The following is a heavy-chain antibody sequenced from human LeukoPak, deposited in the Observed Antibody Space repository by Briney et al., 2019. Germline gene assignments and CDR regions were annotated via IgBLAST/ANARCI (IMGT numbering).Heavy chain of an antibody. J-gene: IGHJ6*02. CDR1: GGTFSSYA. CDR3: ARGVVTATPDPYYYYYGMDA. D-gene: IGHD2-21*02. CDR2: IIPIFGIA. Sequence: SVKVSCKASGGTFSSYAISWVRQAPGQGLEWMGRIIPIFGIADYAQKFQGRVTITADKSTSTAYMELSSLRSEDAAVYYCARGVVTATPDPYYYYYGMDAWGQGTTVTVSS. V-gene: IGHV1-69*04.